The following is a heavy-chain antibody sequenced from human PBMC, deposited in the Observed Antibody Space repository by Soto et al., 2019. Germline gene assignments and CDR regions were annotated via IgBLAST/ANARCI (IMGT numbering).Heavy chain of an antibody. CDR2: ISWNGGSI. V-gene: IGHV3-9*01. J-gene: IGHJ6*03. CDR1: GFTFDDYA. CDR3: VKDTACSGGSCYSEYYYYMDV. D-gene: IGHD2-15*01. Sequence: PGGSLRLSCAASGFTFDDYAIHWVRQPPGKGLEWVSGISWNGGSIGYADSVKGRFTISRDNAKNSLFLQMNSLRVEDTALYYCVKDTACSGGSCYSEYYYYMDVWGKGTTVTVSS.